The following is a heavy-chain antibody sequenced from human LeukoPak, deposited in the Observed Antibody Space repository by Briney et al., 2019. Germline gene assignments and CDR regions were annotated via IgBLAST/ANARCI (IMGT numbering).Heavy chain of an antibody. CDR1: GGSISSGSYY. CDR2: IYTSGST. D-gene: IGHD3-10*01. J-gene: IGHJ4*02. Sequence: SQTLSLTCTVSGGSISSGSYYWSWIRQPAGKGLEWIGRIYTSGSTNYNPSLKSRVTISVDTSKNQFSLKLSSVTAADTAVYYCASTTMVRGVILYWGQGTLVTVSS. CDR3: ASTTMVRGVILY. V-gene: IGHV4-61*02.